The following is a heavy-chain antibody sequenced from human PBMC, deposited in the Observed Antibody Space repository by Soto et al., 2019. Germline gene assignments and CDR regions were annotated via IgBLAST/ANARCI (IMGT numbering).Heavy chain of an antibody. V-gene: IGHV3-74*01. CDR1: GFTFSSYW. CDR3: ARGGLQDAFDI. J-gene: IGHJ3*02. CDR2: INSDGSST. Sequence: GVSLRLSCAASGFTFSSYWMHWVRQAPGKGLVWVSRINSDGSSTSYADSVKGRFTISRDNAKNTLYLQMNSLRAEDTAVYYCARGGLQDAFDIWGQGTMVTVSS.